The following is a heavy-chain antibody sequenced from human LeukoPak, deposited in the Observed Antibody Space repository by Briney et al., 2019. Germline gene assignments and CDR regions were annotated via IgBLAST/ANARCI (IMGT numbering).Heavy chain of an antibody. V-gene: IGHV1-18*01. J-gene: IGHJ2*01. Sequence: VASVKVSCKASDYTFTTYGISWVRQAPGQGLEWMGWISAYNGNTNYAQKFQGRVTMTSDTSTNTAYMELSSLRSEDTAVYYCARFSGYSIRYFDLWGRGTLVTVSS. D-gene: IGHD5-18*01. CDR3: ARFSGYSIRYFDL. CDR1: DYTFTTYG. CDR2: ISAYNGNT.